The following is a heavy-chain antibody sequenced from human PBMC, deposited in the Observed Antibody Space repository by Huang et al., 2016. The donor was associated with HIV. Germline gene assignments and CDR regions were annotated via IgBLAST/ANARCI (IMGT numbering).Heavy chain of an antibody. Sequence: QLQLQESGPGLVKPSETLSLTCTVSGGSISTSGYYWGWIRQPPGKGVDWIGSNYYSGSTSYNPALKSRVTISVDTSKSQFSLKLSSVTAADTAVYYCARQDTSGWYADPYYFDYWGQGTLVTVSS. J-gene: IGHJ4*02. CDR3: ARQDTSGWYADPYYFDY. CDR2: NYYSGST. V-gene: IGHV4-39*01. D-gene: IGHD6-19*01. CDR1: GGSISTSGYY.